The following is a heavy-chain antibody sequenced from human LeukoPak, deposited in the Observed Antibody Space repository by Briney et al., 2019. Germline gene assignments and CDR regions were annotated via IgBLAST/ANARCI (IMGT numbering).Heavy chain of an antibody. CDR1: GYTFTSYG. CDR2: ISAYNGNT. V-gene: IGHV1-18*01. CDR3: ASGLYDYVWGSYHALNY. Sequence: ASVKVSCKASGYTFTSYGISWVRQAPGQGLEWMGWISAYNGNTNYAQKLQGRVTMTTDTSTSTAYMELRSLRSDDTAVYYCASGLYDYVWGSYHALNYWGQGTLVTVSS. J-gene: IGHJ4*02. D-gene: IGHD3-16*02.